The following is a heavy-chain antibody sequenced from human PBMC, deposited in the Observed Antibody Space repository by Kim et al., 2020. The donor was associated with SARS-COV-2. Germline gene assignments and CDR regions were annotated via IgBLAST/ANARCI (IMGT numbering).Heavy chain of an antibody. CDR1: GGSFSGYY. D-gene: IGHD3-10*01. CDR2: INHSGST. V-gene: IGHV4-34*01. J-gene: IGHJ5*02. CDR3: ARGGYYYGSGSYGTNWFDP. Sequence: SETLSLTCAVYGGSFSGYYWSWIRQPPGKGLEWIGEINHSGSTNYNPSLKSRVTISVDTSKNQFSLKLSSVTAADTAVYYCARGGYYYGSGSYGTNWFDPWGQGTLVTVSS.